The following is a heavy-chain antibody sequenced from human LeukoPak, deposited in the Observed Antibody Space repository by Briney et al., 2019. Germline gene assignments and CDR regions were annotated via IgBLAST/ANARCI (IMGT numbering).Heavy chain of an antibody. CDR1: GSSISSSSYY. CDR2: IYYSGST. CDR3: ARHAYRGSYYDAFDI. Sequence: SETLSLTCTVSGSSISSSSYYWGWIRQPPGKGLEWIGSIYYSGSTYYNPSLKSRVTISVDTSKNKFSLKLNSVTAADTAVYYCARHAYRGSYYDAFDIWGQGTMVTVSS. J-gene: IGHJ3*02. V-gene: IGHV4-39*01. D-gene: IGHD1-26*01.